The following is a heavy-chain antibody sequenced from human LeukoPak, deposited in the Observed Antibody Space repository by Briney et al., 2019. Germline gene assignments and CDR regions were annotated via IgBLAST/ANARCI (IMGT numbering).Heavy chain of an antibody. V-gene: IGHV1-46*01. CDR3: ARDLDIVVVVAAPPRGMDV. D-gene: IGHD2-15*01. CDR2: INPSGGST. CDR1: GYTFTSYY. Sequence: ASVKVSCKASGYTFTSYYMHWVRQAPGQGLEWMGIINPSGGSTSYAQKFQGRVTMTRDTSTSTVYMELSSLRSEDTAVYYCARDLDIVVVVAAPPRGMDVWGQGTTVTVSS. J-gene: IGHJ6*02.